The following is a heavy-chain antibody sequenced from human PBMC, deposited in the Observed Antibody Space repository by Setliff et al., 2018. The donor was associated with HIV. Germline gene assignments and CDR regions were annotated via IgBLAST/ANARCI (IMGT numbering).Heavy chain of an antibody. CDR2: IYVDGST. CDR1: GFIVSRNY. CDR3: ARGFWGGEGYSFFDN. Sequence: GSLRLSCAASGFIVSRNYMSWVRQAPGKGLEWVSLIYVDGSTYYADSVKGRFTISRDSSNNTLYLQLNSLRAEDTAAYFCARGFWGGEGYSFFDNWGPGTLVTVSS. V-gene: IGHV3-53*01. D-gene: IGHD3-16*01. J-gene: IGHJ4*02.